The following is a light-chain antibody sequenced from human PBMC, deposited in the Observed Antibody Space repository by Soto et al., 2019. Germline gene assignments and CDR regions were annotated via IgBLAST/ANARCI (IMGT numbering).Light chain of an antibody. CDR3: QQYNNWPIT. J-gene: IGKJ5*01. Sequence: EIVMTQSPATLSVSPGERATLSCRASQSVSSNLAWYQQKPGQAPRLLIYGASTRATGIPARFSGSGSGTEFTLTINRLQSEDFAVYYCQQYNNWPITFGQGTRLDIK. V-gene: IGKV3-15*01. CDR1: QSVSSN. CDR2: GAS.